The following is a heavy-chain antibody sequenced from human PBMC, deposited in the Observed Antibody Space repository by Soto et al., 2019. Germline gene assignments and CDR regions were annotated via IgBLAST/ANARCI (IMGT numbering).Heavy chain of an antibody. J-gene: IGHJ4*02. Sequence: QVQLVESGGGVVQPGRSLRLSCAASGFTFSSYAMHWVRQAPGKGLEWVAVISYDGSNKYYADSVKGRFTISRDNSKNTLYLQMNSLRAEDTAVYYCARESRYGDHESDTFDYWGQGTLVTVSS. CDR1: GFTFSSYA. CDR2: ISYDGSNK. D-gene: IGHD4-17*01. CDR3: ARESRYGDHESDTFDY. V-gene: IGHV3-30-3*01.